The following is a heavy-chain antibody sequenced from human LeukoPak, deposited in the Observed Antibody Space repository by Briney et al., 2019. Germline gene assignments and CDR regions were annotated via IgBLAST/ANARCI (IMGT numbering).Heavy chain of an antibody. CDR2: IKLDGSEK. Sequence: GGSLRLSCAASGFTFSNYWMNWVRQAPGKGLEWVANIKLDGSEKKYVDSVKGRITISRDNAKNSLYLQMNSLRAEDTAVYYCATAVSRYTLTWGGFDIWGQGTRVTVSS. CDR1: GFTFSNYW. J-gene: IGHJ3*02. CDR3: ATAVSRYTLTWGGFDI. D-gene: IGHD1-14*01. V-gene: IGHV3-7*02.